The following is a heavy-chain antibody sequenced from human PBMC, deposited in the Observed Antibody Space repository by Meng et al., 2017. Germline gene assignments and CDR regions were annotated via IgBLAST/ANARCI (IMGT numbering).Heavy chain of an antibody. CDR1: GLTVSRNN. J-gene: IGHJ4*02. Sequence: RLVRTGGGLIQPGGSLSLSCAASGLTVSRNNMSWVRQAPGKGLEGVSVIYSGGSTYYADSVKGRFTISRDNSKNTLYLQMNSLRAEDTAVYYCARDYGDHLGFDYWGQGTLVTVSS. V-gene: IGHV3-53*02. CDR2: IYSGGST. D-gene: IGHD4-17*01. CDR3: ARDYGDHLGFDY.